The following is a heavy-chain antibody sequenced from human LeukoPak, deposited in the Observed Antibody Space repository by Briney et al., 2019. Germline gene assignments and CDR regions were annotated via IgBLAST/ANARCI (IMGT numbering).Heavy chain of an antibody. D-gene: IGHD3-22*01. J-gene: IGHJ4*02. Sequence: GGSLRLSCAASGFTFDDYAMHWVRQAPGKGLEWVSGISWNSGSIGYADSVKGRFTISRDNAKNSLYLQMNSLRAEDTALYYCAALSYYDSSGPPVHWGQGTLVTVSS. CDR3: AALSYYDSSGPPVH. CDR1: GFTFDDYA. CDR2: ISWNSGSI. V-gene: IGHV3-9*01.